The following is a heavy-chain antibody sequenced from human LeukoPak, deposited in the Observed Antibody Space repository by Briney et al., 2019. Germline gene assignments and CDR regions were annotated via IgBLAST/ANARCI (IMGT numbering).Heavy chain of an antibody. CDR3: AKSGNTETVDY. CDR2: MYSDGST. V-gene: IGHV3-53*01. Sequence: PRGSLRLSCAASGFTVSSNFMSWVRQAPEKGLEWGSVMYSDGSTYYADSVRGRFTISRDNSKNTVYLQMNSLRVEDTAIYYCAKSGNTETVDYWGQGTLVTVFS. J-gene: IGHJ4*02. CDR1: GFTVSSNF. D-gene: IGHD6-25*01.